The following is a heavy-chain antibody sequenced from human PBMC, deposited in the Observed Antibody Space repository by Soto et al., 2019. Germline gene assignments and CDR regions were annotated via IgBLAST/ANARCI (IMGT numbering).Heavy chain of an antibody. CDR2: IKSKTDGGTT. J-gene: IGHJ6*02. Sequence: EVQLVESGGGLVKPGGSLRLSCAASGFTFSNAWMSWVRQAPGKGLEWVGRIKSKTDGGTTDYAAPVKGRFTISRDDSKNTLYLQMNSLKTEDTAVYYCTTANGYCSGGSCSTPSVYYYYYGMDVWGQGTTVTVSS. V-gene: IGHV3-15*01. D-gene: IGHD2-15*01. CDR1: GFTFSNAW. CDR3: TTANGYCSGGSCSTPSVYYYYYGMDV.